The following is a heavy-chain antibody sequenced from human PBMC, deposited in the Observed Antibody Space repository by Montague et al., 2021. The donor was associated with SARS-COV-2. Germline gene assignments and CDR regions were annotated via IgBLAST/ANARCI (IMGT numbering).Heavy chain of an antibody. J-gene: IGHJ4*02. Sequence: SETLSLTCAASGDSIITADCWSWVRQPPGKGLECIGEIYQGASTNYNPSLKGLVTMSVDRSKNQFSLELYSVTAADTAVYYCARAIVDVTMMVVVMTGVEHYFGFWGQGTLVTVSS. CDR3: ARAIVDVTMMVVVMTGVEHYFGF. CDR1: GDSIITADC. V-gene: IGHV4-4*02. CDR2: IYQGAST. D-gene: IGHD3-22*01.